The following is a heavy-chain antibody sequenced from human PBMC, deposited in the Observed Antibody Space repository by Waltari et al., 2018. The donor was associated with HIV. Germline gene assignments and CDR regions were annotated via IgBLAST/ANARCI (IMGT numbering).Heavy chain of an antibody. CDR3: ASARETMGVDFDF. D-gene: IGHD3-10*01. J-gene: IGHJ4*02. CDR1: GGSFLSYS. CDR2: VNPMLPAT. V-gene: IGHV1-69*08. Sequence: QVPLVQSGAEVKKPGSSVKVSCKASGGSFLSYSVHWVRQAPGQGLEWVGRVNPMLPATNYERKFEGRVTMTADKSTSTVYMELSSLTSDDTALYYCASARETMGVDFDFWGQGTLVTVSS.